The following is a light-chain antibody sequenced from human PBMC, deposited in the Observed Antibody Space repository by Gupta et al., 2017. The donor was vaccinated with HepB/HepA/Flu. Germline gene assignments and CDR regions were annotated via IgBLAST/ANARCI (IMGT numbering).Light chain of an antibody. CDR2: DDS. V-gene: IGLV3-21*03. J-gene: IGLJ2*01. CDR1: NIGSKS. Sequence: SYVLTQPPAVSVAPGKTARITCGGNNIGSKSVHWYQQKPGQAPVLVVHDDSDRPSGIPERFSGSNSGNTATLTISRVEAGDEADDYCQVWDSSSDHPVVFGGGTKLTVL. CDR3: QVWDSSSDHPVV.